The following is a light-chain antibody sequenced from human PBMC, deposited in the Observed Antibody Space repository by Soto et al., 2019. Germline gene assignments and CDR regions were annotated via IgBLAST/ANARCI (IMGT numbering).Light chain of an antibody. V-gene: IGLV2-14*01. CDR1: SSDIGGYNY. Sequence: LTQPASVSGSLGQSITISCTGTSSDIGGYNYVSWYQHHPGKAPKLMIYDVTNRPSGVSSRFSGSKSGNRASLTISGLLAEDEADYYCSSYTSSSTLDFVFGTGTKVTVL. J-gene: IGLJ1*01. CDR3: SSYTSSSTLDFV. CDR2: DVT.